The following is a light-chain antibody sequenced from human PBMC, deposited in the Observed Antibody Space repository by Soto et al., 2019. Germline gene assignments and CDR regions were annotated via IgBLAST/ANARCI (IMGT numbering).Light chain of an antibody. CDR2: DAS. J-gene: IGKJ1*01. CDR3: QHYNPYAGP. CDR1: QNIRTW. Sequence: DIKMIQTPSTLAAYVKNRDTITCRASQNIRTWLSWYQQKPGKAPNLLIFDASSLHSGVPSRFSGSGSGTEYTLTITCLHPDDFATYYCQHYNPYAGPFGQGTKVDIK. V-gene: IGKV1-5*01.